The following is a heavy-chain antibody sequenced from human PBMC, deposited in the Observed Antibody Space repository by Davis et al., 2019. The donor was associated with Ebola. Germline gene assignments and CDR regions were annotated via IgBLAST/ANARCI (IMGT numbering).Heavy chain of an antibody. V-gene: IGHV1-69*02. D-gene: IGHD3-22*01. CDR1: GGTFSSYT. CDR3: ARGGITMIVVVQDYYYGINV. CDR2: IIPIIGIT. J-gene: IGHJ6*04. Sequence: AASVKVSCKASGGTFSSYTVSWVRQAPGQGLEWMGRIIPIIGITSYAQKFQGRVTITADKSTSTVYMELSSLRSDDTAVYYCARGGITMIVVVQDYYYGINVWGKGTTVTVSS.